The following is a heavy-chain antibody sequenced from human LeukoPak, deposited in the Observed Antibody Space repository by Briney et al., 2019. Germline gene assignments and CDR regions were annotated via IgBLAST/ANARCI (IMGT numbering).Heavy chain of an antibody. Sequence: GGSLRLSCAASGFTFSSCAMSWVRQAPGKGLEWVSAISGSGGTAYYADSVRGRFTISRDNSKNTLYLQVNSLRAEDTAVYYCARERLHSGSYPYYFDYWGQGTLVTVSS. CDR3: ARERLHSGSYPYYFDY. D-gene: IGHD1-26*01. V-gene: IGHV3-23*01. CDR2: ISGSGGTA. CDR1: GFTFSSCA. J-gene: IGHJ4*02.